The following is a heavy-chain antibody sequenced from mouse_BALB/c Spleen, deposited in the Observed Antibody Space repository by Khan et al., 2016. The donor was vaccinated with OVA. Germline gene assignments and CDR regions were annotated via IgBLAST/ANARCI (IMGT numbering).Heavy chain of an antibody. D-gene: IGHD2-3*01. CDR1: GFSLTSYG. J-gene: IGHJ4*01. Sequence: VELVESGPGLVAPSQSLSITCTVSGFSLTSYGVHWVRQPPGKGLEWLGVIWAGGSTNYNSALMSRLSISKDNSKSQVFLKMNRLQTYDTAMYYCCRCTDGACDTVDYWGQGTSVTVSS. V-gene: IGHV2-9*02. CDR3: CRCTDGACDTVDY. CDR2: IWAGGST.